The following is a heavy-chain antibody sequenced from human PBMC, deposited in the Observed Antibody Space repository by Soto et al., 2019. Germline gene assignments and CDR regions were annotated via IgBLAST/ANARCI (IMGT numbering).Heavy chain of an antibody. J-gene: IGHJ6*02. D-gene: IGHD4-17*01. V-gene: IGHV3-30*03. CDR2: ISYDGSNK. Sequence: QVQLVESGGGVVQPGRSLRLSCAASGFTFSSYGMHWVRQAPGKGLEWVAVISYDGSNKYYADSVKGRFTISRDNSKNTXYLQMNSLRAEDTAVYYCAIPPEGYGRYYYYGMDVWGQGTTVTVSS. CDR1: GFTFSSYG. CDR3: AIPPEGYGRYYYYGMDV.